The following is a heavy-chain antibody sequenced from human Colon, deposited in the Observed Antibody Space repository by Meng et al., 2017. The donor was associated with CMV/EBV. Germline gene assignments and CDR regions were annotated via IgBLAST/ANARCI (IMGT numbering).Heavy chain of an antibody. V-gene: IGHV6-1*01. CDR2: TFYRSKWYN. D-gene: IGHD1-26*01. CDR3: ARDLSGTYFH. J-gene: IGHJ1*01. Sequence: SQTRSLTGGISGDSVSSTTAAWNWIRQSPSRGLEWLGRTFYRSKWYNDYGPSVKGRVTINPDTSKNQFSLHLNSVTPEDTAVYYCARDLSGTYFHWGQGTLVTVSS. CDR1: GDSVSSTTAA.